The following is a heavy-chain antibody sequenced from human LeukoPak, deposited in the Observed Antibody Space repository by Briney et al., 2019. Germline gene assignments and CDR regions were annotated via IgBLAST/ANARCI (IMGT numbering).Heavy chain of an antibody. V-gene: IGHV1-46*01. CDR1: GYTFTGYY. CDR2: INPSGGST. Sequence: GASVKVSCKASGYTFTGYYMHWVRQAPGQGLEWMGIINPSGGSTSYAQKFQGRVTMTRDTSTSTVYMELSSLRSEDTAVYYCARATQSSGWYWSTITTFDYWGQGTLVTVSS. CDR3: ARATQSSGWYWSTITTFDY. D-gene: IGHD6-19*01. J-gene: IGHJ4*02.